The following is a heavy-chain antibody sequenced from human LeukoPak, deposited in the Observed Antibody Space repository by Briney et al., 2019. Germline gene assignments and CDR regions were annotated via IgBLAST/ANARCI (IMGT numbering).Heavy chain of an antibody. D-gene: IGHD1-7*01. Sequence: PGGSLRLSCAASGFTFSSYAMHWVRQAPGKGLEWVAVISYDGSNKYYADSVKGRFTISRDNSKNTLYLQMNSLRADDTAVYYCARETDELLTHYYGMDVWGQGTTVTVSS. V-gene: IGHV3-30-3*01. CDR2: ISYDGSNK. J-gene: IGHJ6*02. CDR3: ARETDELLTHYYGMDV. CDR1: GFTFSSYA.